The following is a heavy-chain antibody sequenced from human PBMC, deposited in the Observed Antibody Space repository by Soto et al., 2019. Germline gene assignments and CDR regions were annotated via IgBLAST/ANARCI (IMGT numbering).Heavy chain of an antibody. J-gene: IGHJ6*02. V-gene: IGHV4-34*01. CDR1: GGSFSGYY. CDR3: ARSRGPRIFGVVMPYYYGMDV. D-gene: IGHD3-3*01. CDR2: INHSGST. Sequence: SQTLSLTCAVYGGSFSGYYWSWIRQPPGKGLEWIGEINHSGSTNYNPSLKSRVTISVDTSKNQFSLKLSSVSAADTAVYYCARSRGPRIFGVVMPYYYGMDVWGQGTTVTVSS.